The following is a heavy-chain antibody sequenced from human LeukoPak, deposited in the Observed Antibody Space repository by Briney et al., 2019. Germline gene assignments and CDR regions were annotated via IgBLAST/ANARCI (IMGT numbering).Heavy chain of an antibody. Sequence: SETLSLTCTVSGGSISGFYWSWIRQPPGKGLEWIGYIYTSGSTNYNPSLKSRVTISVDTSKNQFSLKLSSVTAADTAVYYCARHGDYYDSSGYLSFDYWGQGTLVTVSS. CDR1: GGSISGFY. D-gene: IGHD3-22*01. J-gene: IGHJ4*02. CDR2: IYTSGST. V-gene: IGHV4-4*09. CDR3: ARHGDYYDSSGYLSFDY.